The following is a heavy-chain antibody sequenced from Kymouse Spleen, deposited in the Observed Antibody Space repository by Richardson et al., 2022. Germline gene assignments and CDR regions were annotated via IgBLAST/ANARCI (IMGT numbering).Heavy chain of an antibody. CDR1: GGSFSGYY. V-gene: IGHV4-34*01. D-gene: IGHD6-6*01. Sequence: QVQLQQWGAGLLKPSETLSLTCAVYGGSFSGYYWSWIRQPPGKGLEWIGEINHSGSTNYNPSLKSRVTISVDTSKNQFSLKLSSVTAADTAVYYCARGEALAARQGGFDYWGQGTLVTVSS. CDR3: ARGEALAARQGGFDY. CDR2: INHSGST. J-gene: IGHJ4*02.